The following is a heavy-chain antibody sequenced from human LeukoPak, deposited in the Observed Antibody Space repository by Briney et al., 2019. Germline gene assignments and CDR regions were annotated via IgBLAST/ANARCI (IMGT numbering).Heavy chain of an antibody. CDR2: FDPEDGET. CDR1: GYTLTELS. CDR3: ATVGYCSSTSCYTQFDY. J-gene: IGHJ4*02. Sequence: ASAKVSCKVSGYTLTELSMHWVRQAPGKGLEWMGGFDPEDGETIYAQKFQGRVTMTEDTSTDTAYMELSSLRSEDTAVYYCATVGYCSSTSCYTQFDYWGQGTLVTVSS. D-gene: IGHD2-2*02. V-gene: IGHV1-24*01.